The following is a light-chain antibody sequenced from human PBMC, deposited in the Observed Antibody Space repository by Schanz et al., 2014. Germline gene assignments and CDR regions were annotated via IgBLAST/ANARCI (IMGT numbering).Light chain of an antibody. J-gene: IGKJ2*01. CDR2: GAS. V-gene: IGKV3-20*01. CDR1: QSISSH. CDR3: QQYGSSRNT. Sequence: IVMTQSPATLSVSPGESATLSCRASQSISSHLAWYQQKPGQAPRLLIYGASNRATGIPDRFSGSGSGTDFTLTISRLEPEDFAVYYCQQYGSSRNTFGQGTKLEIK.